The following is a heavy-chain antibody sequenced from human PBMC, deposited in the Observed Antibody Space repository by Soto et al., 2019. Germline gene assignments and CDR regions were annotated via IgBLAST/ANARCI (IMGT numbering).Heavy chain of an antibody. D-gene: IGHD3-16*01. CDR2: MNPNTGNT. J-gene: IGHJ5*02. V-gene: IGHV1-8*01. Sequence: QVQLVQSGAEVKKPGASVKVSCKASGYTFTSSDINWVRQATGQGLEWMGWMNPNTGNTGYAQKFLGRITLTRSTSISPAYLELSSLNSDDSAVYYCARGASPWGQGTLVTVSS. CDR1: GYTFTSSD. CDR3: ARGASP.